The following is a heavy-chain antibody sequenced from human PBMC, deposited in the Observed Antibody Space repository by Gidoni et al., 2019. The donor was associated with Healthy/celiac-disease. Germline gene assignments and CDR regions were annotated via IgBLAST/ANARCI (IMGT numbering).Heavy chain of an antibody. J-gene: IGHJ4*02. CDR3: ARCPYGSGSYYNID. D-gene: IGHD3-10*01. V-gene: IGHV4-31*03. CDR2: IYYSGST. Sequence: QVQLPESGPGLVKPSQTLSLPCTVSGGSISSGGYYWSWIRQHPGKGLEWIGYIYYSGSTYYNPALKSRVTISVDTSKNQFSLKLSSVTAADTAVYYCARCPYGSGSYYNIDWGQGTLVTVSS. CDR1: GGSISSGGYY.